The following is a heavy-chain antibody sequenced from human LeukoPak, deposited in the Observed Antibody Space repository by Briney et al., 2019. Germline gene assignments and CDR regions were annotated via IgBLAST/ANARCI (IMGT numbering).Heavy chain of an antibody. CDR3: AKDRTKYSSGWYFAFDI. CDR1: GFTFSSYS. Sequence: AGGSLRLSCAASGFTFSSYSMNWVRQAPGKGLEWVSAISGSGGSTYYADSVKGRFTISRDNSKNTLYLQMNSLRAEDTAVYYCAKDRTKYSSGWYFAFDIWGQGTMVTVSS. D-gene: IGHD6-19*01. J-gene: IGHJ3*02. CDR2: ISGSGGST. V-gene: IGHV3-23*01.